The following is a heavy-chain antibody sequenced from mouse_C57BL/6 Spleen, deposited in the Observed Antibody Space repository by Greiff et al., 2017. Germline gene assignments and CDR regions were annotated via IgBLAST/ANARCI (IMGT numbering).Heavy chain of an antibody. CDR2: IDPDDGDT. V-gene: IGHV14-1*01. Sequence: EVQLQQSGAELVRPGASVKLSCTASGFNIKDYYMHWVKQRPEQGLEWIGRIDPDDGDTEYAPKFQGKATMTAETSSNTAYLQLSSLTSEDTAVYYCTTLLRAMDYWGQGTSVTVSS. J-gene: IGHJ4*01. CDR3: TTLLRAMDY. CDR1: GFNIKDYY. D-gene: IGHD3-2*02.